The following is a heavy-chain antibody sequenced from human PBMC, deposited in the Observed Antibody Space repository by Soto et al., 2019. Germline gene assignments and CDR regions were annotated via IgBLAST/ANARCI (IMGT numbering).Heavy chain of an antibody. CDR1: GYTFTSYG. V-gene: IGHV1-18*01. Sequence: ASVKVSGKASGYTFTSYGISWVRQAPGQGLEWMGWISAYNGNTNYAQKLQGRVTMTTDTSTSTAYMELRSLRSDDTAVYYCARVGSSGSYYYYYYMDVWGKGTTVTVSS. D-gene: IGHD3-10*01. J-gene: IGHJ6*03. CDR2: ISAYNGNT. CDR3: ARVGSSGSYYYYYYMDV.